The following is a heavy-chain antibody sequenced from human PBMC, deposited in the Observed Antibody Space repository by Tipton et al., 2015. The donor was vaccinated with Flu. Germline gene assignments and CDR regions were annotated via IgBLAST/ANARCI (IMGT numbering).Heavy chain of an antibody. J-gene: IGHJ5*02. D-gene: IGHD5-18*01. V-gene: IGHV1-18*04. Sequence: QSGAEVKKPGASVKVSCKASGYTFTSYGISWVRQAPGQGLEWMGWISAYNGNTNYAQKLQGRVTMTTDTSTSTAYMELRSLRSDDTAVYYCARETGWRYSYGYGTYNWFDPWGQGTLVTVSS. CDR2: ISAYNGNT. CDR3: ARETGWRYSYGYGTYNWFDP. CDR1: GYTFTSYG.